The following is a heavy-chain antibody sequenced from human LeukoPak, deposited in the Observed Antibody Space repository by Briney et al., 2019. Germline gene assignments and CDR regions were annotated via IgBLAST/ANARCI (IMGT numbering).Heavy chain of an antibody. CDR3: ARVFKRVITFGEVIVNPKYYLDY. D-gene: IGHD3-16*02. J-gene: IGHJ4*02. V-gene: IGHV4-34*01. Sequence: SETLSLTCAVYGGSFSGYYWGWIRQPPGKGLEWIGSIYYSGNTYYKPSLESRVTISVDTSRNQFSLKLNSVTAADTAMYYCARVFKRVITFGEVIVNPKYYLDYWGQGTLVTVSS. CDR2: IYYSGNT. CDR1: GGSFSGYY.